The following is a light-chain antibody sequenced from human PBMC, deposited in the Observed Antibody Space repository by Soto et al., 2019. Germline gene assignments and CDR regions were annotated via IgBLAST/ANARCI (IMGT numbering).Light chain of an antibody. CDR1: SSDVGGYNY. CDR2: DVS. CDR3: CSYAGSYTWV. V-gene: IGLV2-11*01. Sequence: QSVLTQPRSVSGSPGQSVTISCTGTSSDVGGYNYVSWYQQHPGKAPKLMIYDVSKWPSGVPDRFSGSRSGNTASLTISGLQAEDEGDYYCCSYAGSYTWVFGGGTKLTVL. J-gene: IGLJ3*02.